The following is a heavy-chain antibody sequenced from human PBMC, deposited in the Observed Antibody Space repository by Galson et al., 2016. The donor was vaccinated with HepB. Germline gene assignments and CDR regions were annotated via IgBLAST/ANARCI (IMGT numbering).Heavy chain of an antibody. V-gene: IGHV3-23*01. Sequence: SLRLSCAASGFAFRSFAMTWVRQAPGKGLDWVSAIAGGGTTFYADSVKGRFTVSRDNSKDTLYLQMDSLRAEDTAVYYCASFTSVSGHVPWGQGTLVTVSS. CDR1: GFAFRSFA. CDR2: IAGGGTT. J-gene: IGHJ5*02. D-gene: IGHD3-10*01. CDR3: ASFTSVSGHVP.